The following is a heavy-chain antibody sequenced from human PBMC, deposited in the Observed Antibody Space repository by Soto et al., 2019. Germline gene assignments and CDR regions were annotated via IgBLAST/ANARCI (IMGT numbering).Heavy chain of an antibody. CDR2: IIPIFGTA. D-gene: IGHD3-22*01. CDR3: ARGRWLSEKNYYYGMDV. J-gene: IGHJ6*02. CDR1: GGTFSSYA. V-gene: IGHV1-69*13. Sequence: ASVKVSCKASGGTFSSYAISWVRQAPGQGLEWMGGIIPIFGTANYAQKFQGRVTITADESTSTAYMELSSLRSEDTAVYYFARGRWLSEKNYYYGMDVWGQGTTVTVSS.